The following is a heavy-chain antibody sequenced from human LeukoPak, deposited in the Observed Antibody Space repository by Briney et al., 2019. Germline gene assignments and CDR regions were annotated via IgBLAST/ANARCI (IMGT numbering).Heavy chain of an antibody. CDR1: GYTFTSYY. CDR3: AIDGLVGLIAAAGIRYFDY. D-gene: IGHD6-13*01. V-gene: IGHV1-46*01. CDR2: INPSGGST. Sequence: ASVKVSCKASGYTFTSYYMHLVRQAPGQGLKWMGIINPSGGSTTYARKFQGRVTMTSDMSTSTVYMALSSLRSEDTAVYYCAIDGLVGLIAAAGIRYFDYWGQGTLVTVSS. J-gene: IGHJ4*02.